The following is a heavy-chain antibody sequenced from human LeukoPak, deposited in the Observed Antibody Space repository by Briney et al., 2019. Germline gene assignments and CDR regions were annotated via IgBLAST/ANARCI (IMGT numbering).Heavy chain of an antibody. Sequence: SETLSLTCAVYGGYFSGYYWSWIRQPPGKGLEWIGEINHSGSTNYNPSLKSRVTISVDTFKNQFALTLSSVHAADTAVYYCARGRGNSRNLKPKRGLLWDYWGQGTLVTVSS. V-gene: IGHV4-34*01. D-gene: IGHD2-21*02. CDR2: INHSGST. J-gene: IGHJ4*02. CDR1: GGYFSGYY. CDR3: ARGRGNSRNLKPKRGLLWDY.